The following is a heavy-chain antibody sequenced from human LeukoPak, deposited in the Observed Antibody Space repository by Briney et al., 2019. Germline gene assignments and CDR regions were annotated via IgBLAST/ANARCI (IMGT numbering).Heavy chain of an antibody. CDR1: GGSISSYY. J-gene: IGHJ4*02. CDR3: ARSDILTGPPDY. V-gene: IGHV4-59*01. D-gene: IGHD3-9*01. CDR2: IYYSGST. Sequence: ASETLPLTCTVSGGSISSYYWSWIRQPPGKGLEWIGYIYYSGSTNYNPSLKSRVTISVDTSKNQFSLKLSSVTAADTAVYYCARSDILTGPPDYWGQGTLVTVSS.